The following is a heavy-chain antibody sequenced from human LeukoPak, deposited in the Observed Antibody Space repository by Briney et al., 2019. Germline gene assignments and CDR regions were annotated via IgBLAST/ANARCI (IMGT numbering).Heavy chain of an antibody. Sequence: GGSLRLSCAASGFPFSEYWMTWVRQAPGKGLEWVANIKQDGSEKYYVDSVKGRFTISRDNSKNTLYLQMNSLRAEDTAVYYCAVKDRGYSYGYASVWGQGTLVTVSS. D-gene: IGHD5-18*01. CDR3: AVKDRGYSYGYASV. CDR1: GFPFSEYW. J-gene: IGHJ4*02. V-gene: IGHV3-7*03. CDR2: IKQDGSEK.